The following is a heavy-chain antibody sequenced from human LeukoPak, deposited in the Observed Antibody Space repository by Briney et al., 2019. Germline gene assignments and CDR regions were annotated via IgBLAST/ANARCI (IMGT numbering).Heavy chain of an antibody. Sequence: GIIPIFRTANYAQKFQGRVTITADESTSTAYMELSSLRSEDTAVYYCARGLRWSHDAFDIWGQGTMVTVSS. V-gene: IGHV1-69*01. CDR2: IIPIFRTA. J-gene: IGHJ3*02. D-gene: IGHD4-23*01. CDR3: ARGLRWSHDAFDI.